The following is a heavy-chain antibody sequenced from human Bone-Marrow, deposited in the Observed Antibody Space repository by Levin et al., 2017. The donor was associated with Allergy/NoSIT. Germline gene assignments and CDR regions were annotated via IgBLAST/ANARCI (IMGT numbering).Heavy chain of an antibody. Sequence: GGSLRLSCKGSGSSFTSYWIGWVRQMPGKGLEWMGIIYPGDSDTRYSPSFQGQVTISADKSISTAYLQWSSLKASDTAMYYCARHDYGDYLTPQNRYNWFDPWGQGTLVTVSS. D-gene: IGHD4-17*01. CDR3: ARHDYGDYLTPQNRYNWFDP. J-gene: IGHJ5*02. CDR1: GSSFTSYW. V-gene: IGHV5-51*01. CDR2: IYPGDSDT.